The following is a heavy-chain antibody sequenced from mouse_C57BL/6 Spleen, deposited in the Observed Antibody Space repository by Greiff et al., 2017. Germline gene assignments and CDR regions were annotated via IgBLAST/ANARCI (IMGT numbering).Heavy chain of an antibody. D-gene: IGHD2-5*01. V-gene: IGHV5-17*01. Sequence: EVHLVESGGGLVKPGGSLKLSCAASGFTFSDYGMHWVRQAPEKGLEWVAYISSGSSTIYYADTVKGRFTISRDNAKNTLFLQMTSLRSEDTAMYYCAYSNSYYYAMDYWGQGTSVTVSS. CDR1: GFTFSDYG. J-gene: IGHJ4*01. CDR3: AYSNSYYYAMDY. CDR2: ISSGSSTI.